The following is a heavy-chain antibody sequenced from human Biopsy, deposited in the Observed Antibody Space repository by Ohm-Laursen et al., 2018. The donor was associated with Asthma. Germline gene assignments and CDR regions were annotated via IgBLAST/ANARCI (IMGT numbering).Heavy chain of an antibody. J-gene: IGHJ6*02. V-gene: IGHV1-69*13. CDR1: GGTFSNFA. CDR2: IMTVFGTT. CDR3: ARCQVGYSSGWSLLLKKIYYSGMDV. D-gene: IGHD6-19*01. Sequence: ASVKVACKAPGGTFSNFAISWVRQAPGQGLEWLGGIMTVFGTTNYAQKFQGRVTITADESTSTAYMEVTSLRSEDTAIYYCARCQVGYSSGWSLLLKKIYYSGMDVWGQGTAVTVSS.